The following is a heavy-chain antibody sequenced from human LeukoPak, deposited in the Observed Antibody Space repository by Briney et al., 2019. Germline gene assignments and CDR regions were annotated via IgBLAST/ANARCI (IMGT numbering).Heavy chain of an antibody. CDR2: IIPIFGTA. CDR3: AARDGYNDRADY. CDR1: GGTFSSYA. J-gene: IGHJ4*02. V-gene: IGHV1-69*05. D-gene: IGHD5-24*01. Sequence: ASVKVSCKASGGTFSSYAISWVRQAPGQGLEWMGRIIPIFGTANYAQKFQGRVTITTDGSTSTAYMELSSLRSEDTAVYYCAARDGYNDRADYWGQGTLVTVSS.